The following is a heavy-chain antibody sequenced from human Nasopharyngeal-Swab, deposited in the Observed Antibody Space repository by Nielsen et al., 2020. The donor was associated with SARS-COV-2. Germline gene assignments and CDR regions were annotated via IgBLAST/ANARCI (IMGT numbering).Heavy chain of an antibody. CDR1: GFTFSSYW. J-gene: IGHJ5*02. CDR2: INQDGNEK. V-gene: IGHV3-7*01. D-gene: IGHD3-22*01. Sequence: GESLKISCAASGFTFSSYWMSWVRQAPGKGLEWVANINQDGNEKYYVDSVEGRFTISRDNAKNSLYLQMNSLRAEDTAVYYCARKGLYDSSGYPFDPWGQGTLVTVSS. CDR3: ARKGLYDSSGYPFDP.